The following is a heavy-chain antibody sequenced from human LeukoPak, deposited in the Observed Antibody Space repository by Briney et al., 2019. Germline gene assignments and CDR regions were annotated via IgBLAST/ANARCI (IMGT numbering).Heavy chain of an antibody. CDR1: GFIFSDYE. V-gene: IGHV3-48*03. CDR2: ISSSGRKI. CDR3: ARGPRDPTEYCSRGACAPTYEV. D-gene: IGHD2-15*01. Sequence: PGGSLRLSCAVSGFIFSDYEMNWVRQAPGKGLEWVSYISSSGRKIYYADSVKGRFTISRDNAKNSLYLQMNSLRADETAIYYWARGPRDPTEYCSRGACAPTYEVWGQGDLVSVSS. J-gene: IGHJ4*02.